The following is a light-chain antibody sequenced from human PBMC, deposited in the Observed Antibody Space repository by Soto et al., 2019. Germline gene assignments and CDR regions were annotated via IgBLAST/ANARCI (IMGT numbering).Light chain of an antibody. J-gene: IGLJ1*01. CDR2: YDS. Sequence: SYELTQPPSVSVAPVKTARITCGGNNIGSKSVHWYQQKPGQAPVLVIYYDSDRPSGIPERFSGSNSGNTATLTISRVEAGDEADYYCQVWDSSSDHPDYVFGTGTKLTVL. CDR1: NIGSKS. CDR3: QVWDSSSDHPDYV. V-gene: IGLV3-21*04.